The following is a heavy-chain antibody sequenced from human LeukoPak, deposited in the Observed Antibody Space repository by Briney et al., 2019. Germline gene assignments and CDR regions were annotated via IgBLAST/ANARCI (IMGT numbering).Heavy chain of an antibody. CDR3: VRRGPNNSGLDY. J-gene: IGHJ4*02. CDR2: ITSTSSYI. Sequence: GGSLRLSCAASGFTFSSYTFKWVRQAPGKGLEWVASITSTSSYIYYSDSVQGRFAASRDNAKNSLYLQMNSLRVEDTAVFYCVRRGPNNSGLDYWGQGTLVTVSS. D-gene: IGHD5-12*01. V-gene: IGHV3-21*01. CDR1: GFTFSSYT.